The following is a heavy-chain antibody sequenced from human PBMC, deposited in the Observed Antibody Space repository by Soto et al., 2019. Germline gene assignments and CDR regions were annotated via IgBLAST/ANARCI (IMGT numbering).Heavy chain of an antibody. J-gene: IGHJ6*02. V-gene: IGHV5-51*01. CDR3: ARQGSTGSMYFYGMAV. Sequence: GESLKISCKGSGYSFTSYWIGWVRQMPGKGLEWMGIIYPDDSDTRYSPSFEGQVTISADKSINTAYLQWSSLRASDTAMYYCARQGSTGSMYFYGMAVWGQGTTVTVSS. D-gene: IGHD2-2*01. CDR1: GYSFTSYW. CDR2: IYPDDSDT.